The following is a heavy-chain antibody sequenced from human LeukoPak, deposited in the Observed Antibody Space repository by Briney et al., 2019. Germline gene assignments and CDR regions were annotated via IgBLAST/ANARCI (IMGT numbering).Heavy chain of an antibody. J-gene: IGHJ1*01. Sequence: GGSLRLSCAASGFSFRSHGMNWVRQAPGKGLEWASGISPRGDITYYKDSVRGRLTISRDNFKNTVSLQLNSLRAEDTAMYYCAKDDDWGRFNHWGQGTLVTVSS. D-gene: IGHD3-16*01. CDR3: AKDDDWGRFNH. CDR1: GFSFRSHG. CDR2: ISPRGDIT. V-gene: IGHV3-23*01.